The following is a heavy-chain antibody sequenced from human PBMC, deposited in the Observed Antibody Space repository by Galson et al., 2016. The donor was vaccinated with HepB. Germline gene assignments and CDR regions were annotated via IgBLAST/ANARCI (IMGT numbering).Heavy chain of an antibody. CDR1: GFTFSSYA. J-gene: IGHJ4*02. Sequence: SLRLSCAASGFTFSSYAMNWVRQAPGTGPEWVAAVSGSAPGPAHGITTDSADSVKGRFTIPRDNSKNTLYLQMNSLRAEDTAVYYCAKSGYDGSGYGFNDYWGQGTQVTVAS. D-gene: IGHD3-22*01. CDR2: VSGSAPGP. V-gene: IGHV3-23*01. CDR3: AKSGYDGSGYGFNDY.